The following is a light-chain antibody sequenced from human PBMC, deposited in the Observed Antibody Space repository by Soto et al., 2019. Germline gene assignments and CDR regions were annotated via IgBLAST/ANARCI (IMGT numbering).Light chain of an antibody. CDR3: QQFYNYPRT. CDR1: QGISSA. J-gene: IGKJ2*01. Sequence: AIQLTQSPSSLSASVGDRVTLTCRASQGISSALAWYQQKPGKAPNLLIYDASSLESGVPSRFTGSGSGTDFTLTISSLQPEDSSIYYCQQFYNYPRTFGRGTKLEI. V-gene: IGKV1D-13*01. CDR2: DAS.